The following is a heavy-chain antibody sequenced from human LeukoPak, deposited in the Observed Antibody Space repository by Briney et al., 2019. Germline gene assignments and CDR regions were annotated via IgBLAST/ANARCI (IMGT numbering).Heavy chain of an antibody. CDR3: ARGLRGVIVGPSDY. D-gene: IGHD3-10*01. CDR2: INSNSGGT. J-gene: IGHJ4*02. CDR1: GYTFTGYY. Sequence: GASVKVSCKASGYTFTGYYMHWVRQAPGQGLEWMGWINSNSGGTNYAQKFQGRVTMTRDTSTSTVYMELSSLRSEDTAVYYCARGLRGVIVGPSDYWGQGTLVTVSS. V-gene: IGHV1-2*02.